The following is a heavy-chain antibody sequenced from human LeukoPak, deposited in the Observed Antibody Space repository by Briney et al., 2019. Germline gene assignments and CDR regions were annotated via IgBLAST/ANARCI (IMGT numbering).Heavy chain of an antibody. V-gene: IGHV3-30*04. CDR1: AVSFTTYS. D-gene: IGHD6-13*01. CDR2: ILYDGGNN. Sequence: SLTLACAAAAVSFTTYSRHCGRHPPGEGREWESVILYDGGNNTYASSVKGPLTISRDHSKNTLYLQMNSLRAEATAVEYGVREGIACDRRSWYEPWGPGTLVTVSS. J-gene: IGHJ5*02. CDR3: VREGIACDRRSWYEP.